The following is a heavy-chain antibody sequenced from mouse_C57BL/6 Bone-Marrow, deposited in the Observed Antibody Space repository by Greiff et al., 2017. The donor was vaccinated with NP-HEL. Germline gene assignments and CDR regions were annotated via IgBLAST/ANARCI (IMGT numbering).Heavy chain of an antibody. CDR2: IRNKANGYTT. CDR3: ARYEPDPLWYYWYFDV. D-gene: IGHD2-1*01. Sequence: EVKLVESGGGLVQPGGSLSLSCAASGFTFTDYYMSWVRQPPGKALEWLGFIRNKANGYTTEYSASVKGRFTISRDNSQSILYLQMNALRAEDSATYYCARYEPDPLWYYWYFDVWGTGTTVTVSS. J-gene: IGHJ1*03. V-gene: IGHV7-3*01. CDR1: GFTFTDYY.